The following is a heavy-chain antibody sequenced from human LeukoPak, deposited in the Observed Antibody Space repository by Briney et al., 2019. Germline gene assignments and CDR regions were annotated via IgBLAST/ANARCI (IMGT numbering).Heavy chain of an antibody. CDR2: INPNSGGT. CDR1: GYTFTGYY. CDR3: ARETCSSTSCSNWFDP. J-gene: IGHJ5*02. D-gene: IGHD2-2*01. Sequence: ASVKVSRKASGYTFTGYYMHWVRQAPGQGLEWMGWINPNSGGTNYAQKFQGRVTMTRDTSISTAYMELSRLRSDDTAVYYCARETCSSTSCSNWFDPWGQGTLVTVSS. V-gene: IGHV1-2*02.